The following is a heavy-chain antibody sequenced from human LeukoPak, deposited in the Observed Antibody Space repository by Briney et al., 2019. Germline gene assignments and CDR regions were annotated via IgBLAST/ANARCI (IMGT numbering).Heavy chain of an antibody. D-gene: IGHD1-26*01. J-gene: IGHJ4*02. CDR1: GFTFRAYW. V-gene: IGHV3-7*03. CDR3: ATEARGAGY. Sequence: GGSLRLSCAASGFTFRAYWMSWVRQTPGKGLEILANIKEDGSEKNYVESVKGRFTISRDNAKNSVYLQMNSLRVEDTAVYYCATEARGAGYWGQGTLVTVSS. CDR2: IKEDGSEK.